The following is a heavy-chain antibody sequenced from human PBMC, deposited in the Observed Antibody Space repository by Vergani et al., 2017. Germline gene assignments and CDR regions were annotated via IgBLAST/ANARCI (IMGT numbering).Heavy chain of an antibody. CDR1: DYSISSGYY. Sequence: QVQLQESGPGLVKPSETLSLTCAVSDYSISSGYYWGWIRQPPGKGLEWIGSIYYSGSTYYNPSLKSRVTISLDASKNQFSLQLSSVTAADTAVYYCARQGELRYFDYWGQGTLVTVSS. V-gene: IGHV4-38-2*01. CDR2: IYYSGST. CDR3: ARQGELRYFDY. J-gene: IGHJ4*02. D-gene: IGHD1-26*01.